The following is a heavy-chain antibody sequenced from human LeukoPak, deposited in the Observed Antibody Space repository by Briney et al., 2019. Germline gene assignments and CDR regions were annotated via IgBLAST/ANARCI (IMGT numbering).Heavy chain of an antibody. D-gene: IGHD1-26*01. CDR1: GYTFTSYA. CDR3: ARAIGGSFDFDY. CDR2: SNAGNGNT. J-gene: IGHJ4*02. Sequence: ASVKVSCKASGYTFTSYAMHWVRQAPGQRLEWMGWSNAGNGNTKYSQEFQGRVTITRDTSASTAYMELSSLRSEDMAVYYCARAIGGSFDFDYWGQGTLVTVSS. V-gene: IGHV1-3*02.